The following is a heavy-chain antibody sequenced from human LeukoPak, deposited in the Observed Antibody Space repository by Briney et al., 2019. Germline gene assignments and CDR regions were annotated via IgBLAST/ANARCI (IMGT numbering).Heavy chain of an antibody. Sequence: KASETLSLTCTVSGGSISSGSYYWSWIRQPAGKGLEWIGRIYTSGSTNYNPSLKSRVTISVDTSKNQFSLKLSSVTAADTAVYYCARHEAATYFDYWGQGTLVTVSS. J-gene: IGHJ4*02. D-gene: IGHD2-15*01. CDR3: ARHEAATYFDY. CDR1: GGSISSGSYY. CDR2: IYTSGST. V-gene: IGHV4-61*02.